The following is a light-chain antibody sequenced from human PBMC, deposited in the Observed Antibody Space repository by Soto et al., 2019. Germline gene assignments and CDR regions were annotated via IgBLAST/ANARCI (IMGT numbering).Light chain of an antibody. CDR2: GAS. CDR3: QQYGSSPPIT. Sequence: EIVLTQSPGTLSLSPGERATLSCRASQRVSNNYLAWYQQKPGQAPTLLIYGASTRATGIPDRFSGSGSATDFTLIMSRLEPEDFAVYYCQQYGSSPPITFGQGTRLEIK. V-gene: IGKV3-20*01. CDR1: QRVSNNY. J-gene: IGKJ5*01.